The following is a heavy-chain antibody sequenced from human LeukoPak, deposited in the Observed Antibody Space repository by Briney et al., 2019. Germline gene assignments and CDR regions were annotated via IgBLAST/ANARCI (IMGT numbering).Heavy chain of an antibody. D-gene: IGHD3-16*01. J-gene: IGHJ4*02. CDR1: GYSFSDYH. CDR2: INPNNGDT. CDR3: ARGEYSNGYPYRLDF. Sequence: ASVKVSCKASGYSFSDYHINWVRQASGQGPEWMGWINPNNGDTDYAKAFQGRVTMTRDTSISTAYMELNRLRSDDTAMYYCARGEYSNGYPYRLDFWGQGTLLTVPS. V-gene: IGHV1-2*02.